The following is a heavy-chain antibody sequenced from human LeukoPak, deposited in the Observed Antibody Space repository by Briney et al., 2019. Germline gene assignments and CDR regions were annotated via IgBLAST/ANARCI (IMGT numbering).Heavy chain of an antibody. J-gene: IGHJ5*02. D-gene: IGHD3-16*01. CDR1: GFTFSSYA. CDR3: AKEGGSGAYYDYVWGCYPNWFDP. V-gene: IGHV3-23*01. CDR2: ISGSGGST. Sequence: PGGSLRLSCAASGFTFSSYAMSWVRQAPGKGLEWVSAISGSGGSTYYADSVKGRFTISRDNSKNTLYLQMNSLRAEDTAVYYCAKEGGSGAYYDYVWGCYPNWFDPWGQGTLVTVSS.